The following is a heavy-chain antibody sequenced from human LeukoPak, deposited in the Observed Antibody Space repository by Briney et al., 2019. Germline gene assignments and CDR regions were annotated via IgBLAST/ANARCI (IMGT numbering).Heavy chain of an antibody. J-gene: IGHJ6*02. V-gene: IGHV3-15*01. CDR2: LKSTADGETT. Sequence: PGGSLRLSCAGYGFTFSHAWMNWVRQAPGKGLEWVGRLKSTADGETTDYAAPVKGRFTISRDDSKNTLYLQMNSLKTEDTAVYYCTTGVWRLSGYGDDYYYYGMDVWGQGTTVTVSS. D-gene: IGHD4-17*01. CDR1: GFTFSHAW. CDR3: TTGVWRLSGYGDDYYYYGMDV.